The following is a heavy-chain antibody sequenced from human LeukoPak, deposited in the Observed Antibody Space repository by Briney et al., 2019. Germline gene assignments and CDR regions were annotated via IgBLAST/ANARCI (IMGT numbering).Heavy chain of an antibody. CDR3: ARGVDSAIDW. V-gene: IGHV3-7*01. J-gene: IGHJ4*02. CDR1: GFTFSSYW. CDR2: INGDGRDK. D-gene: IGHD3-9*01. Sequence: GGSLRLSCAASGFTFSSYWMNWVRQAPGKGLEWVANINGDGRDKYYVGSVRGRFTISRDNADNALYLQMNSLRGDDTALYYCARGVDSAIDWWGQGTLVTVSS.